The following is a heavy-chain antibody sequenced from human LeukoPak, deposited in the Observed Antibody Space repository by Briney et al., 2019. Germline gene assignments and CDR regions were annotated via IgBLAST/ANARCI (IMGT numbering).Heavy chain of an antibody. D-gene: IGHD3-10*01. Sequence: SETLSLTCTVSGGSISSGGYYWSWIRQHPGKGLEWIGYIYYSGSTYYNPSLKSRVTISVDTSKNQFSLKLSSVTAADTAVYYCVASYGSGILDYWGQGTLVTVSS. CDR2: IYYSGST. J-gene: IGHJ4*02. CDR3: VASYGSGILDY. V-gene: IGHV4-31*03. CDR1: GGSISSGGYY.